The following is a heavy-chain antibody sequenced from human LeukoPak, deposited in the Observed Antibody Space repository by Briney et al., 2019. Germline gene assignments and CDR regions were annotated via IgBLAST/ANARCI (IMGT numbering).Heavy chain of an antibody. CDR1: GFTFSANY. V-gene: IGHV3-11*04. CDR3: VTYAY. D-gene: IGHD1-20*01. CDR2: ISPSGSTI. J-gene: IGHJ4*02. Sequence: KPGGSLRLSCAASGFTFSANYLSWIRQAPGKGLEWISYISPSGSTIYYADSVKGRFTISRDNAKNSLYLQMNSLRAEDTALYHCVTYAYWGQGTLVTVSS.